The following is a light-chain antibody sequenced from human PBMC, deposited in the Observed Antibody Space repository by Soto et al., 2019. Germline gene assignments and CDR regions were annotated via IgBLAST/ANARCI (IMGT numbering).Light chain of an antibody. Sequence: EIVLTQSPGTLSLSPGERATLSCRASQRVSSSYLAWYQQKPGQAPRLIIYGASSRATGIPDRFSGSGSGTDFTLTISRLEPEDFAVYYCQQYGSSPRTFGQGTKVDIK. CDR1: QRVSSSY. CDR3: QQYGSSPRT. J-gene: IGKJ1*01. CDR2: GAS. V-gene: IGKV3-20*01.